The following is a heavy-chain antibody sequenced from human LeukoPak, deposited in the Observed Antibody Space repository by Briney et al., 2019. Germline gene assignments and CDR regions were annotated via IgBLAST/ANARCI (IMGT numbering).Heavy chain of an antibody. CDR3: ARARGSGSYPFDY. Sequence: GRSLRVSCAASGFTFSSYGMHWVRQAPGKGLEWVAVIWYDGSNKYYADSVKGRFTISRDNSKNTLYLQMNSLRAEDTAVYYCARARGSGSYPFDYWGQGTLVTVSS. CDR2: IWYDGSNK. J-gene: IGHJ4*02. CDR1: GFTFSSYG. D-gene: IGHD3-10*01. V-gene: IGHV3-33*01.